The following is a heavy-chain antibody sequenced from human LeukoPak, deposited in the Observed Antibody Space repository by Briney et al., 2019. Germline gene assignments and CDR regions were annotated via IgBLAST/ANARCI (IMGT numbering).Heavy chain of an antibody. D-gene: IGHD2-15*01. CDR3: ARDRPRWPFDP. CDR2: IIPIFGIA. J-gene: IGHJ5*02. V-gene: IGHV1-69*05. Sequence: ASVKVSCKASGGTFSSYAISWVRQAPGQGLEWMGRIIPIFGIANYAQKFQGRVTITTDESTSTAYMELSSLRSEDTAVYYCARDRPRWPFDPWGQGTLVTVSS. CDR1: GGTFSSYA.